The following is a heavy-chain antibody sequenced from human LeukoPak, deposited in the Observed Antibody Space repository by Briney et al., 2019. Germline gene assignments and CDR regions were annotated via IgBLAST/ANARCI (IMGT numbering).Heavy chain of an antibody. V-gene: IGHV1-2*02. D-gene: IGHD3-9*01. J-gene: IGHJ3*02. CDR2: NNPKSCVT. Sequence: SSPNLSSKASRDTFTEHYVHWVRKPHGKGPEWLESNNPKSCVTISAQNLQGRVTMTRDTSLSTAYMELRRLRSDDTAVYSCPRGLALHDTSFVFDMWGQGTMVTVS. CDR1: RDTFTEHY. CDR3: PRGLALHDTSFVFDM.